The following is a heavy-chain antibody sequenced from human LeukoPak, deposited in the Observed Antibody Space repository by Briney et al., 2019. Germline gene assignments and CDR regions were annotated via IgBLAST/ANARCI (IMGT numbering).Heavy chain of an antibody. V-gene: IGHV3-53*01. CDR1: GFTVSSNY. J-gene: IGHJ4*02. D-gene: IGHD3-22*01. CDR2: IYSGGST. Sequence: GGSLRLSCAASGFTVSSNYMGWVRQAPGKGLEWVSVIYSGGSTYYADSVKGRFTISRDNSKNTLYLQMNSLRAEDTAVYYCARDGHYDSASDYWGQGTLVTVSS. CDR3: ARDGHYDSASDY.